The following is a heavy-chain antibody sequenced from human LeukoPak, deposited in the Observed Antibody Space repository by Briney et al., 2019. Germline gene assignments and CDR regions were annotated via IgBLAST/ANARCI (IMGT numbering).Heavy chain of an antibody. CDR3: AREQGQVPGPLVVAGTYYFDY. CDR2: INPSGRST. V-gene: IGHV1-46*01. J-gene: IGHJ4*02. D-gene: IGHD2-15*01. Sequence: GASVTVSCKASVYTFTINHIHWVRQSPGQGLEWMGIINPSGRSTNYAHKFQGRVTMTSDTSTSTVYMELSGLRSEDTAMYYCAREQGQVPGPLVVAGTYYFDYWGQGTLVTVSS. CDR1: VYTFTINH.